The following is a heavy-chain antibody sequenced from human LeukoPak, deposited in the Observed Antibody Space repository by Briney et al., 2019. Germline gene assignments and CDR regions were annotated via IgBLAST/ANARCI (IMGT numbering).Heavy chain of an antibody. CDR1: GYTFTSYG. CDR3: ARADILTGYYRLWDY. D-gene: IGHD3-9*01. V-gene: IGHV1-18*01. Sequence: GASVKVSCKASGYTFTSYGISWVRQAPGQGLEWMGWISAYNGNTNYAQKLQGRVTMTTDTSTSTAYMELRSLRSDDTAVYYCARADILTGYYRLWDYWGQGTLVTVSS. CDR2: ISAYNGNT. J-gene: IGHJ4*02.